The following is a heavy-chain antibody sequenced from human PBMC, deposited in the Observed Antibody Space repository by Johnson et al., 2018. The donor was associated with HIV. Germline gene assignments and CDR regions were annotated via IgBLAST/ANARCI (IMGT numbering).Heavy chain of an antibody. CDR2: ISYDGSYK. CDR1: GFTFSSYA. V-gene: IGHV3-30*03. CDR3: ASAKSGSFDAFDI. Sequence: QVQLVESGGGVVQPGRSLRLSCAASGFTFSSYAMHCVRQAPGKGLEWVAVISYDGSYKYYAGSVKGRLTISRDNSKNTLYLQMNSVRAEDTAVYYCASAKSGSFDAFDIWGQGTMVTVSS. D-gene: IGHD1-26*01. J-gene: IGHJ3*02.